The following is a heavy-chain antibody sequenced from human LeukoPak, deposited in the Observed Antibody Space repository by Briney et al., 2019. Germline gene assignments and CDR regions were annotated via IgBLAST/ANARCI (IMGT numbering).Heavy chain of an antibody. CDR2: INHSGST. J-gene: IGHJ4*02. CDR3: ARGVYCSGGNCYRPLDY. Sequence: PSETLSLTYAVYGGSFSGYYWSWIRQPSGKGLEWIGEINHSGSTNYTPSLKSRVTISVDTSKNQFSLKLSSVTAADTAVYYCARGVYCSGGNCYRPLDYWGQGTLVTVSS. CDR1: GGSFSGYY. V-gene: IGHV4-34*01. D-gene: IGHD2-15*01.